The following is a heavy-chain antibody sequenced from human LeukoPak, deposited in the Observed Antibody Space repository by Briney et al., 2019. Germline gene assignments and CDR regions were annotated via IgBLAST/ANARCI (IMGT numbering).Heavy chain of an antibody. J-gene: IGHJ5*02. CDR2: IYSGGST. CDR3: AKGSRYCSGGSCLS. Sequence: GGSLRLSCAASEFSVGSNYMTWVRQAPGKGLEWVSLIYSGGSTYYADSVKGRFTISRDNSKNTLYLQMNSLRAEDTAVYYCAKGSRYCSGGSCLSWGQGTLVTVSS. CDR1: EFSVGSNY. D-gene: IGHD2-15*01. V-gene: IGHV3-53*01.